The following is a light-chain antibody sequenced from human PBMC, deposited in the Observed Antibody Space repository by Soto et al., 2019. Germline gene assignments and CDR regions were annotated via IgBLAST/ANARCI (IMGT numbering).Light chain of an antibody. V-gene: IGKV1-5*01. CDR3: QQYNSYA. J-gene: IGKJ1*01. CDR1: QSVSTR. CDR2: HAS. Sequence: DIQMTQSPSTLSASVGDTVTVTCRASQSVSTRLAWYQQKPGTAPKVLIYHASNLQSGVPSRFSGSGSVTEFTLTISSLQPDDFATYYCQQYNSYAFGQGTKVDIK.